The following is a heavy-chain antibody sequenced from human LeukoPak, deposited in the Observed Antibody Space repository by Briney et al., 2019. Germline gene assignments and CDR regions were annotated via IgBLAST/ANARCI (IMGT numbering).Heavy chain of an antibody. V-gene: IGHV1-69*13. Sequence: ASVKVSCTASGGTFSSYAISWVRQAPGQGLEWMGGIIPIFGTANYAQKFQGRVTITADESTSTAYMELSSLRSEDTAVYYCASIDEQWLVLDYWGQGTLVTVSS. J-gene: IGHJ4*02. CDR1: GGTFSSYA. D-gene: IGHD6-19*01. CDR3: ASIDEQWLVLDY. CDR2: IIPIFGTA.